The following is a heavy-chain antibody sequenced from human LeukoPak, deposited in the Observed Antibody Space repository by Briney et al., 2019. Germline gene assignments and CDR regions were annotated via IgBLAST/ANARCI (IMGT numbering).Heavy chain of an antibody. CDR3: ARRRAYYDILTGYYSRRPIGY. J-gene: IGHJ4*02. CDR1: GGSFSGYY. V-gene: IGHV4-34*01. CDR2: INHSGST. Sequence: SETLSLTCAVYGGSFSGYYWSWIRQPPGKGLEWIGEINHSGSTNYNPSLKSRVTISVDTSKNQFSLKLSSVTAADTAVYYCARRRAYYDILTGYYSRRPIGYWGQGTLVTVSS. D-gene: IGHD3-9*01.